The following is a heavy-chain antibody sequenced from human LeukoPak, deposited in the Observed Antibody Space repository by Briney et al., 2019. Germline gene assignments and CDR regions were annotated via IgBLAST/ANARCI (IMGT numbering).Heavy chain of an antibody. V-gene: IGHV4-39*01. CDR1: GGSISSSSYY. CDR3: ARHAAVLRYFDWSASYAFDI. J-gene: IGHJ3*02. D-gene: IGHD3-9*01. Sequence: SETLSLTCTVSGGSISSSSYYWGWIRQPPGKGLEWIGSIYYSGSTYYNPSLKSRVTISVDTSKNQFSLKLSSVTAADTAVCYCARHAAVLRYFDWSASYAFDIWGQGTMVTVSS. CDR2: IYYSGST.